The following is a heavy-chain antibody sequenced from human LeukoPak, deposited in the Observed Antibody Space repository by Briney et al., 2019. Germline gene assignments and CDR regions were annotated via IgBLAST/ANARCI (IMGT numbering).Heavy chain of an antibody. D-gene: IGHD1-7*01. CDR2: IYYSGST. J-gene: IGHJ4*02. CDR1: GGSISSSSYY. CDR3: ARLFGNYQNYFDY. V-gene: IGHV4-39*07. Sequence: SETLSLTCTVSGGSISSSSYYWGWIRQPPGKGLEWIGSIYYSGSTYYNPSLKSRVTISVDTSKNQFSLKLRSVTAADTAVYYCARLFGNYQNYFDYWGQGTLVTVSS.